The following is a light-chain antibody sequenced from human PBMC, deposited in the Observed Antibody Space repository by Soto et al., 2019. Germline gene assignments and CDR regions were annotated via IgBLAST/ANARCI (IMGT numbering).Light chain of an antibody. Sequence: QSVLTQPPSVSGAPGQRVTISCTGSSSNIGAGYDVHWYQQLPGTAPKLLIYGDSNRPSGVPDRFSGSKSGTSASLAITGLQAEDEGDYYCQSYDSRLSNYVFGGGTKLTVL. CDR3: QSYDSRLSNYV. CDR2: GDS. V-gene: IGLV1-40*01. CDR1: SSNIGAGYD. J-gene: IGLJ1*01.